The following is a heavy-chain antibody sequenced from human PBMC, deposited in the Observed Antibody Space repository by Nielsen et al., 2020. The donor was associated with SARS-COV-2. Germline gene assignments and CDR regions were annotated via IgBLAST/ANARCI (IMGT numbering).Heavy chain of an antibody. D-gene: IGHD1-7*01. J-gene: IGHJ4*02. Sequence: GRSLRLSCAASGFTFSDYAMTWVRQAPGKGLEWVSAISGSGGSTYYADSVKGRFTISRDNSKNTLYLQMNSLRAEDTAVYYCAKDSTGTTGYWGQGTLVTVSS. V-gene: IGHV3-23*01. CDR1: GFTFSDYA. CDR3: AKDSTGTTGY. CDR2: ISGSGGST.